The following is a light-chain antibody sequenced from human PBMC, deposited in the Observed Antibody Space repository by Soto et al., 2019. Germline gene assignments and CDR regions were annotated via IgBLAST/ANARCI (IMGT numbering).Light chain of an antibody. CDR2: GAS. CDR1: QSVSSN. Sequence: DIVMTQSPATLSVSPGERATLSCRASQSVSSNLAWYQHKLGQAPRLLIYGASTRATGIPARFSGSGSGTEFTLTISSLQSEEFEVYYCQQYDNRPPPLTFGGGTKVEIK. CDR3: QQYDNRPPPLT. J-gene: IGKJ4*01. V-gene: IGKV3-15*01.